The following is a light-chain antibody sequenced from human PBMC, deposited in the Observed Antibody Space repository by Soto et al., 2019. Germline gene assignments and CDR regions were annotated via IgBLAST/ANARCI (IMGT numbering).Light chain of an antibody. J-gene: IGKJ1*01. Sequence: EIVMTQSPVTLSVSPGERATLSCRASQSVRSNLAWYQQKPGQAPRLLMYDASTRATGIPARFSGSGSGTEFTLTISSLQSEDFAVYYCQQYNNWPPWTFGQGTNVEIK. CDR2: DAS. CDR3: QQYNNWPPWT. V-gene: IGKV3-15*01. CDR1: QSVRSN.